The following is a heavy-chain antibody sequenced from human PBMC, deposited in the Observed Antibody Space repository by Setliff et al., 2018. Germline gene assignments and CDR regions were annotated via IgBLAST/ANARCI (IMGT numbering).Heavy chain of an antibody. J-gene: IGHJ6*03. CDR1: GGTFSSFT. D-gene: IGHD3-22*01. CDR2: IIPFSGTA. V-gene: IGHV1-69*13. Sequence: SVKVSCKTSGGTFSSFTIICVRQAPGQGLEWMEGIIPFSGTANYAQKFQGRVTITADESTSTAYMDLSSLRSGDTAVYYCARGPQKFYSDTSGYYYDALYYYYMDVWGKGTTVTVSS. CDR3: ARGPQKFYSDTSGYYYDALYYYYMDV.